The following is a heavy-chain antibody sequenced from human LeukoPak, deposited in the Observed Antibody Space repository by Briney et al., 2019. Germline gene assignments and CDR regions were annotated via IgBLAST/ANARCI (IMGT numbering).Heavy chain of an antibody. CDR3: ARRGFYGDYVDY. CDR1: GGSISSYY. CDR2: IYYSGTT. V-gene: IGHV4-59*08. D-gene: IGHD4-17*01. Sequence: PSETLSLTCTVSGGSISSYYWSWIRQPPGKGLEWIEYIYYSGTTYYNPSLKSRVTISIDTSKNQFSLKLSSVTAADTAVYYCARRGFYGDYVDYWGQGTLVTVSS. J-gene: IGHJ4*02.